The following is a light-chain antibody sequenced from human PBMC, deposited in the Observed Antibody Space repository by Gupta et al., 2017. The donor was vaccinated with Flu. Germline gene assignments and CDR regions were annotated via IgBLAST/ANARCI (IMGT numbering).Light chain of an antibody. CDR3: AAWDDSLSGHWV. CDR1: SSHIGSNY. J-gene: IGLJ3*02. V-gene: IGLV1-47*01. CDR2: RNN. Sequence: QPVLTQPPSASGTPGQRVTISCSGSSSHIGSNYVYWYQQLPGTAPKLRTYRNNQRPSGVPDRFSGSKSGTSASLAISGLRSEDEADYYCAAWDDSLSGHWVFGGGTKLTVL.